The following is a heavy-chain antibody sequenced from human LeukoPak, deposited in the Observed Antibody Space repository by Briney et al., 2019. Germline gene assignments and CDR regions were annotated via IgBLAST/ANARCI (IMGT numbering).Heavy chain of an antibody. J-gene: IGHJ4*02. CDR2: INPSGGST. D-gene: IGHD3-22*01. CDR3: AREEKPFDSSGYYYYY. Sequence: ASVKVSCKASGYTFTSYYMHWVRQTPGQGLEWMGIINPSGGSTSYAQKFQGRVTMTRDTSTSTVYMELSSLRSEDTAVYYCAREEKPFDSSGYYYYYWGQGTLVTVSS. V-gene: IGHV1-46*01. CDR1: GYTFTSYY.